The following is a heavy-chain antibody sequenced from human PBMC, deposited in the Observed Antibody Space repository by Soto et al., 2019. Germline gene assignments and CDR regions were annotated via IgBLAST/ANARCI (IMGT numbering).Heavy chain of an antibody. CDR3: ARDRGDIVVVPAHDAFDI. J-gene: IGHJ3*02. D-gene: IGHD2-2*01. CDR2: IWYDGSNK. V-gene: IGHV3-33*01. Sequence: GGSLRLSCAASGFTFSSYGMHWVRQAPGKGLEWVAVIWYDGSNKYYADSVKGRFTISRDNSKNTLYLQMNSLRAEDTAVYYCARDRGDIVVVPAHDAFDIWGQGTMVTVSS. CDR1: GFTFSSYG.